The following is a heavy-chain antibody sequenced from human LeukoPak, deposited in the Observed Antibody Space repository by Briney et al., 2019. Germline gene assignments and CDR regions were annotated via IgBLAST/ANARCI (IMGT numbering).Heavy chain of an antibody. CDR2: ISGSGGST. CDR1: GFTFSSTS. Sequence: GGSLRLSCAASGFTFSSTSMSWVRQAPGKGLEWVSAISGSGGSTYYADSVKGRFAISRDNSKNTLYLQMNSLRAEDTAVYYCAKGGSAAARYGIFDYWGQETLVTVSS. V-gene: IGHV3-23*01. D-gene: IGHD6-13*01. J-gene: IGHJ4*02. CDR3: AKGGSAAARYGIFDY.